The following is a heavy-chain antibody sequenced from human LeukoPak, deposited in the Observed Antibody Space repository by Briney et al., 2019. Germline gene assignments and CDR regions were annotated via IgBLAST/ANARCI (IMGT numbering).Heavy chain of an antibody. D-gene: IGHD4-17*01. V-gene: IGHV4-39*01. CDR3: ARHRVTETTNFEY. Sequence: SLTSTIHGDHISSRTYYSSSILQPPGKSPPRIGTSYYTGRRSYNPSLKRRVPIPVDTHNNHFSLKLGSVTAEGQAGYFCARHRVTETTNFEYWGQGTLVTVSS. CDR2: SYYTGRR. J-gene: IGHJ4*01. CDR1: GDHISSRTYY.